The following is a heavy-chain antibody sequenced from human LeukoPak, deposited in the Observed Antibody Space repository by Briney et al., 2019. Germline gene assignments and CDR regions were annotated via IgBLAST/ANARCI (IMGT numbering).Heavy chain of an antibody. CDR2: IYYSGNT. D-gene: IGHD6-6*01. J-gene: IGHJ6*02. V-gene: IGHV4-59*01. CDR3: ARSYSSSGYYYYGTDL. CDR1: GGSISTYY. Sequence: SETLSLTCTVSGGSISTYYWSWIRQPPGKGLEWIGYIYYSGNTIYNFSLKSRVTISVDKSKNQFSLKLSSVTAADTAVYYCARSYSSSGYYYYGTDLWGQGTTVTVSS.